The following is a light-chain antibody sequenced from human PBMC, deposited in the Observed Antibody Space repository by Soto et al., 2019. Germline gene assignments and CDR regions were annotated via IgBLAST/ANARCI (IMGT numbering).Light chain of an antibody. CDR3: AAWDGSLNVVV. J-gene: IGLJ2*01. CDR1: SSNIGSNT. CDR2: SNH. Sequence: QSVLTQPPSASGTPGQRVTISCSGSSSNIGSNTVSWYQHLPGTAPKLLIYSNHQRPSGVPDRFSGSKSGTSASLAISGLQFEDEADYYCAAWDGSLNVVVFGGGIKLTVL. V-gene: IGLV1-44*01.